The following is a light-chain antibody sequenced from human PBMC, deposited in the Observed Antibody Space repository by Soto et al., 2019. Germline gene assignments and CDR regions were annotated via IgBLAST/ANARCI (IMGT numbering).Light chain of an antibody. CDR1: QDISNY. V-gene: IGKV1-33*01. Sequence: DIQMTQSPSSLSASVGDRVTITCQASQDISNYLNWYQQKPGKAPKLLIYAASNLETGVPSRFSGSGSGTDFTFTISSLRPADIATYYCQQYDNLPFTFGGGTKVEIK. J-gene: IGKJ4*01. CDR2: AAS. CDR3: QQYDNLPFT.